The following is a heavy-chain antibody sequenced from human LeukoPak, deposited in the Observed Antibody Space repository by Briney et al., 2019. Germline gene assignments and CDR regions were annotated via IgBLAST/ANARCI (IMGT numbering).Heavy chain of an antibody. CDR2: ISYDGSNK. CDR3: ANDSGYSSGWYLSQLDY. J-gene: IGHJ4*02. CDR1: GFTFSSYG. V-gene: IGHV3-30*18. Sequence: PGRSLRLSCAASGFTFSSYGMHWVRQAPGKGLEWVAVISYDGSNKYYADSVKGRFTISRDNSKNTLYLQMNSLRAEDTAVYYCANDSGYSSGWYLSQLDYWGQGTLVTVSS. D-gene: IGHD6-19*01.